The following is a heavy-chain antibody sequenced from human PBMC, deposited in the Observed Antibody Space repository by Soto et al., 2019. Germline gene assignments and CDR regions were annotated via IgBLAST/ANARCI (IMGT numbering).Heavy chain of an antibody. J-gene: IGHJ5*02. D-gene: IGHD4-17*01. CDR2: IYYSGST. Sequence: SETLSLTCTVSGGSISSGGYYWSWIRQHPGKGLEWIGYIYYSGSTYYNPSLKSRVTISVDTSKNQFSLKLSSVTAADTAVYYCARSATPETTRIDICFDPWGQGTLVTVSS. CDR1: GGSISSGGYY. V-gene: IGHV4-31*03. CDR3: ARSATPETTRIDICFDP.